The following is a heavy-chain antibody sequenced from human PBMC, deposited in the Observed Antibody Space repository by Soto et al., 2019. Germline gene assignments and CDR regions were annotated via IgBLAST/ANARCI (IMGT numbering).Heavy chain of an antibody. V-gene: IGHV3-23*01. CDR3: ARWSYDTSGYSVLDY. Sequence: GGSLRLSCAASGFTFSSYAMSWVRQAPGKGLEWVSAISGSGGSTYYADSVKGRFTISRDNSKNTLFLQMNSLRAEDTAVYYCARWSYDTSGYSVLDYWGQGTLVTVSS. D-gene: IGHD3-22*01. CDR2: ISGSGGST. J-gene: IGHJ4*02. CDR1: GFTFSSYA.